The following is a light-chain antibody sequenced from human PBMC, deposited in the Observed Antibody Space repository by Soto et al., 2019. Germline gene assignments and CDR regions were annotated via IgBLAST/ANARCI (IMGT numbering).Light chain of an antibody. J-gene: IGLJ3*02. CDR1: SSDIGRYDY. Sequence: QSALTQPASVSGSPGQSITISCTGTSSDIGRYDYVSWYQQLPGKAPKLIIYRVIHRPSGVSDRFSGSKSGNSAPLSISALQPEDEAAYFCGSYTSATTWVFGGGTKLTVL. V-gene: IGLV2-14*03. CDR3: GSYTSATTWV. CDR2: RVI.